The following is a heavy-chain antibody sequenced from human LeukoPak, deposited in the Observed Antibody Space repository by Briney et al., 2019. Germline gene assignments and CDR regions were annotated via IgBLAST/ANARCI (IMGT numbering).Heavy chain of an antibody. Sequence: ASVKVSCKASGYTFSSYGISWVRQAPGQGLEWMGWISAYDGNTNYRQKLQGRVTMTTDTSMSTAYMGLRSLRSDDTAIYYCARDSPDGSGTYYNDSPDYWGQGTLVTVSS. CDR1: GYTFSSYG. D-gene: IGHD3-10*01. J-gene: IGHJ4*02. V-gene: IGHV1-18*01. CDR3: ARDSPDGSGTYYNDSPDY. CDR2: ISAYDGNT.